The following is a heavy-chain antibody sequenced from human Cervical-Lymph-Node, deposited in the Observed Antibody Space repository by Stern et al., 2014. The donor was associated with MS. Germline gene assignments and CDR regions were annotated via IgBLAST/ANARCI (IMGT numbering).Heavy chain of an antibody. CDR3: AGEQWPYLDY. V-gene: IGHV3-23*04. J-gene: IGHJ4*02. CDR2: IDAGGGST. D-gene: IGHD6-19*01. Sequence: EVQLVESGGGLVQPGGSLRLSCAASGFTFSTYGMSWVRQAPGKGLDWVSAIDAGGGSTYYADSVKGRFTISRDNSKNTLYVQMNSLRVEDTAVYYCAGEQWPYLDYWGQGTLVTVSS. CDR1: GFTFSTYG.